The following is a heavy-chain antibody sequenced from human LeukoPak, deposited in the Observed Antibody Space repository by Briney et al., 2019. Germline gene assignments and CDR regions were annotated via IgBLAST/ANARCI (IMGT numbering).Heavy chain of an antibody. CDR2: ISGSGGST. CDR1: GFTFSSYA. D-gene: IGHD5-12*01. V-gene: IGHV3-23*01. Sequence: GGPLRLSCAASGFTFSSYAMSWVRQAPGKGLEWVSAISGSGGSTYYADSVKGRFTISRDNSKNTLYLQMNSLRAEDTAVYYCAKSVSGYDSSFDYWGQGTLVTVSS. CDR3: AKSVSGYDSSFDY. J-gene: IGHJ4*02.